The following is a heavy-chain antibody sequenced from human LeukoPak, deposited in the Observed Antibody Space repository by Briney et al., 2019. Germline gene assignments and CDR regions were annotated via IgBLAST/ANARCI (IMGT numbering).Heavy chain of an antibody. J-gene: IGHJ4*02. D-gene: IGHD6-6*01. Sequence: GGSLRLSCAASGFTFSDYYMSWIRQAPGKGLGGVSYISSSGSTIYYAGSVQGRFTISRANAKHSLYLQMNRLRAEDTAVYYCARDKGTSYLSSFDYWGQGTLVTVSS. V-gene: IGHV3-11*04. CDR3: ARDKGTSYLSSFDY. CDR2: ISSSGSTI. CDR1: GFTFSDYY.